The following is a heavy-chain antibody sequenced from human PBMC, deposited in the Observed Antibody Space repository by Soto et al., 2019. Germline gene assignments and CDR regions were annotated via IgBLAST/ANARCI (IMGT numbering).Heavy chain of an antibody. Sequence: QVQLVQSGPEVTMPGASVKVSCKTSGYTFTAYGLAWLRQAPGQRPEWLGWVGTANANTNYAEKFQGRVTMTSDRSTTTTYRELRSLRSDDTAVYYGASDLNTDPTAYYSFAYWGQGTLVTVSS. CDR1: GYTFTAYG. CDR3: ASDLNTDPTAYYSFAY. CDR2: VGTANANT. D-gene: IGHD3-9*01. J-gene: IGHJ4*02. V-gene: IGHV1-18*01.